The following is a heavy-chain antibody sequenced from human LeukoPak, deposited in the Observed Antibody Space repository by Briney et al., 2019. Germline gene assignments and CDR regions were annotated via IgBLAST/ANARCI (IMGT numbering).Heavy chain of an antibody. V-gene: IGHV3-33*01. D-gene: IGHD5-12*01. J-gene: IGHJ4*02. CDR3: ARDPDGLRGYSFAYFHS. CDR1: RFTFSDYG. Sequence: GGPLRLSCAASRFTFSDYGMHWVRQAPGMGLEWVAVIWYDGSRRYYADSVKGRFTISRDNSKNTLYLEMSSLRAEDTAVYYCARDPDGLRGYSFAYFHSWGQGTLVTVSS. CDR2: IWYDGSRR.